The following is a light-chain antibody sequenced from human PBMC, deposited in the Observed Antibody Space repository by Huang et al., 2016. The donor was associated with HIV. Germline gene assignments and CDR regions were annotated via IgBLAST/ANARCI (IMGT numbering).Light chain of an antibody. CDR3: LQYNNWPPYT. J-gene: IGKJ2*01. Sequence: EIVMTQSPATLSVSPGGRATLSCRASQTISRDLAWYKQKPGQTPRLLIYRASIRATGIPARFSGSGSGTEFTLTISSLQSEDFAVYYCLQYNNWPPYTFGQGTKLEIK. V-gene: IGKV3-15*01. CDR2: RAS. CDR1: QTISRD.